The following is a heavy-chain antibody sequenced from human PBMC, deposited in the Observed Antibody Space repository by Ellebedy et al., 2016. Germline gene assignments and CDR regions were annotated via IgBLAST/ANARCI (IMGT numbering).Heavy chain of an antibody. J-gene: IGHJ4*02. V-gene: IGHV3-21*06. CDR2: IDFSGTGT. D-gene: IGHD3-3*01. CDR1: GFPFTSYS. Sequence: GESLKISXVVSGFPFTSYSMKWVRQTPGKGLEWVATIDFSGTGTYYADSVKGRFIISRDNTKNLVFLQMNSLGVEDTAVYYCARDGSEWSRDHWGQGTLVTVSS. CDR3: ARDGSEWSRDH.